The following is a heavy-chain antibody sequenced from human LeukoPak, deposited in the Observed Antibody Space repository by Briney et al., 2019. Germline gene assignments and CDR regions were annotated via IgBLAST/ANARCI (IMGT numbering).Heavy chain of an antibody. D-gene: IGHD5-18*01. CDR3: ARVKGSSYGYYFDY. CDR1: GGSISSYY. CDR2: IYYSGST. V-gene: IGHV4-59*01. J-gene: IGHJ4*02. Sequence: SETLSLTCTVSGGSISSYYWSWIRQPPGKGLEWIGYIYYSGSTNYNPSLMSRVTISADTSKNQFSLKLSSVTAADTAVYYCARVKGSSYGYYFDYWGQGTLVTVSS.